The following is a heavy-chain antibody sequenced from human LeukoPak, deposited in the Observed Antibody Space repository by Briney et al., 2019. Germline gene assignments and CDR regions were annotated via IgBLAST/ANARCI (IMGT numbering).Heavy chain of an antibody. CDR2: ISGSGDNT. D-gene: IGHD4-17*01. J-gene: IGHJ4*01. CDR3: AKGRGTAVTSAANY. Sequence: PGGSLRLSCAASGFTFSSYAMSWVRQAPGKGLEWVSSISGSGDNTCYADSVKDRFSISRDNSKTTVSLQMNSLRAEDTAVYYCAKGRGTAVTSAANYWGHGTLVTVSS. V-gene: IGHV3-23*01. CDR1: GFTFSSYA.